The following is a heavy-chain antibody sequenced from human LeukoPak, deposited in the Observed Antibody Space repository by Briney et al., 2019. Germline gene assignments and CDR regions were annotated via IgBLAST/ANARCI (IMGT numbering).Heavy chain of an antibody. J-gene: IGHJ4*02. CDR3: ARGHHPLYY. CDR1: GGSISSHY. CDR2: IYYSGST. V-gene: IGHV4-59*11. Sequence: SETLSLTCTVSGGSISSHYWSWIRQPPGKGLEWIGYIYYSGSTNYNPSLKSRVTISVDTSKNQFSLKLSTVTAADTAVYYCARGHHPLYYWGQETLVTVSS.